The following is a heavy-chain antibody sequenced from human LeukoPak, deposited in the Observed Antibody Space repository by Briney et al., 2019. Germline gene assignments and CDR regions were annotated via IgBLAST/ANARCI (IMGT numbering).Heavy chain of an antibody. CDR1: GSSFTSYW. Sequence: KPGESLQISCQGSGSSFTSYWIGWVRQMPGKGLEWMGIIYPGDSDIRYSPSFQGQVTISADKSISTAYLQWSSLKASDTAMYYCARLEVEMATVYFDYWGQGILVTVSS. D-gene: IGHD5-24*01. CDR3: ARLEVEMATVYFDY. CDR2: IYPGDSDI. V-gene: IGHV5-51*01. J-gene: IGHJ4*02.